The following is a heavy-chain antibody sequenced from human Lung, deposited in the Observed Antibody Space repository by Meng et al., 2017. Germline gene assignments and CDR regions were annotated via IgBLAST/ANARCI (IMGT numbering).Heavy chain of an antibody. CDR1: GGTFTTYT. Sequence: QVQLVQSGAEVKKPGSSVQVSCKASGGTFTTYTFNWVRQAPGHGLDWVGQIIPVLGIANYAQKFQGRVTITADKSTSTAYMELSSLTHDDTAIYFCATEYCGSTSCYVDFWGQGTLVTVSS. V-gene: IGHV1-69*10. D-gene: IGHD2-2*01. J-gene: IGHJ4*02. CDR3: ATEYCGSTSCYVDF. CDR2: IIPVLGIA.